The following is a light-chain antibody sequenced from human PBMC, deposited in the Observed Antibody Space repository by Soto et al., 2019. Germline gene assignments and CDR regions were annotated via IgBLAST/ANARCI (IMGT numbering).Light chain of an antibody. J-gene: IGKJ3*01. CDR3: QYYYSSSS. CDR2: GAS. Sequence: DIQMTQSPSSVSASVVDRVAITCRASQGISSRLAWYQQIPGKAPELLIYGASSLQSGVPSRFSGSGSGTDFTLTISSLQPDDFAIYYCQYYYSSSSFGPGTKVDIK. CDR1: QGISSR. V-gene: IGKV1D-12*01.